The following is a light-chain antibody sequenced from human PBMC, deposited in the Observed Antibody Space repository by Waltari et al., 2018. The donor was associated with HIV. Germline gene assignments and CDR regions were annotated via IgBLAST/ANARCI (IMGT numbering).Light chain of an antibody. CDR3: GTWDSSLSAGV. CDR1: SSNFGNNY. CDR2: DNN. Sequence: QSVLTQPPSVSAAPGQKVTIYCSGSSSNFGNNYVSWSQQLPGTPPRILLYDNNRRPPAIPDRFSGSKAGTSATLGSTGLQTGDEADYYCGTWDSSLSAGVFGGGTKLTVL. V-gene: IGLV1-51*01. J-gene: IGLJ2*01.